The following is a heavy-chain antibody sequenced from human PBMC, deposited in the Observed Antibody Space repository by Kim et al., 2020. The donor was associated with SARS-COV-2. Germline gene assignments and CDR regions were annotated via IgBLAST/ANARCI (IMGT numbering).Heavy chain of an antibody. CDR2: GSST. CDR3: ARDLEGLDY. J-gene: IGHJ4*02. Sequence: GSSTSYEQSFQERVTMTSDTSTTTVNMELTGLTSDDTAMYYCARDLEGLDYWGQGTLVTVSS. D-gene: IGHD3-3*01. V-gene: IGHV1-46*01.